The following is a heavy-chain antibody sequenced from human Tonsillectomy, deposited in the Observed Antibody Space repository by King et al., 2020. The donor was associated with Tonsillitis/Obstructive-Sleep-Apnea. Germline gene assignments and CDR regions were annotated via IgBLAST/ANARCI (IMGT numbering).Heavy chain of an antibody. J-gene: IGHJ3*02. CDR1: GFTFSSYS. CDR3: ASSRRYCSSTSCYGYDAFDI. D-gene: IGHD2-2*01. V-gene: IGHV3-33*01. Sequence: VQLVESGGGVVQPGRSLRLSCAASGFTFSSYSMHWVSQAPGKGLEWVAVIWYDGSNKYYADSVKGRFTISRDNSKNTLYLQMNSLRAEDTAVYYCASSRRYCSSTSCYGYDAFDIWGQGTMVTVSS. CDR2: IWYDGSNK.